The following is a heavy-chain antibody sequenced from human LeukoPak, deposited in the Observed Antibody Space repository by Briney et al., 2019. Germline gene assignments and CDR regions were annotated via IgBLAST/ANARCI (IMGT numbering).Heavy chain of an antibody. J-gene: IGHJ4*02. CDR1: GFTVSSNY. CDR3: ARVGWALTLFDY. CDR2: IYSGGST. Sequence: GGSLRLSCAASGFTVSSNYMSWVRQAPGKGLEWVSVIYSGGSTYYADSVKGRFTISRDNSKNTLYLQMNSLRAEDTAVYYCARVGWALTLFDYWGQGTLVTVSS. D-gene: IGHD4/OR15-4a*01. V-gene: IGHV3-53*01.